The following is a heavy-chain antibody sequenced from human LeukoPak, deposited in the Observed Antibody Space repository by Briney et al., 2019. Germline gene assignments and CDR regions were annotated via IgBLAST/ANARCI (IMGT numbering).Heavy chain of an antibody. CDR2: IVVGSANT. Sequence: ASVKVSCKASGFTFASSALQWVRQARGQRLKWIELIVVGSANTNYAQKFQERVTITRDMSTGTAYIELSSLRSEDTAVYYCAAFDAGDCGGDCPYFSFPWGQGTLVTVSS. J-gene: IGHJ5*02. V-gene: IGHV1-58*01. CDR1: GFTFASSA. CDR3: AAFDAGDCGGDCPYFSFP. D-gene: IGHD2-21*02.